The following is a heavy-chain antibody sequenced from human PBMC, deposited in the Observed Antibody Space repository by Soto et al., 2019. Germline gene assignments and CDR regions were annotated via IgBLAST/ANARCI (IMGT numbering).Heavy chain of an antibody. J-gene: IGHJ3*02. CDR1: RGTFSRYA. CDR3: ARVEGRVVVVTAIGAFDI. D-gene: IGHD2-21*02. CDR2: IIPLYGTT. Sequence: QVQLVQSGAEVKKPGSSVKVSCKASRGTFSRYAISWVRQAPGQGLEWMGGIIPLYGTTNYAQKFQGRVTITADESTRIAYLELSSLRSEDTAIYYCARVEGRVVVVTAIGAFDIWGQGTMVTVSS. V-gene: IGHV1-69*12.